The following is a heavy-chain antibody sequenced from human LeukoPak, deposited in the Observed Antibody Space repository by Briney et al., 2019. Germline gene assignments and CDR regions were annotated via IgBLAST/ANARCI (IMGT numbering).Heavy chain of an antibody. J-gene: IGHJ4*02. CDR1: GGSISSYYW. CDR2: IYWDDDK. D-gene: IGHD3-9*01. Sequence: TLSLTCTVSGGSISSYYWSWIRQPPGKALEWLALIYWDDDKRYSPSLKSRLTITKDTSKNQVVLTMTNMDPVDTATYYCAHSGSRYFDWPPAGSDYFDYWGQRTLVTVPS. CDR3: AHSGSRYFDWPPAGSDYFDY. V-gene: IGHV2-5*08.